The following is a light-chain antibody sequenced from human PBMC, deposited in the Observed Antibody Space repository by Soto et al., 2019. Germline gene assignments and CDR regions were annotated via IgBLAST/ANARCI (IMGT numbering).Light chain of an antibody. CDR2: DAS. J-gene: IGKJ1*01. CDR3: LQHNSYPWT. Sequence: DIQMTQSPSTLSASVGDRVTITCRASQSISSWLAWYQQKPGQAPRLLIYDASNRATGIPARFSGSGSGTDFTLTISSLQPDDFATYYCLQHNSYPWTFGQGTKVDIK. V-gene: IGKV1-5*01. CDR1: QSISSW.